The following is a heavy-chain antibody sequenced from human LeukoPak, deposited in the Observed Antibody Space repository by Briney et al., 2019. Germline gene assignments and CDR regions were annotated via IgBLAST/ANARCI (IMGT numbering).Heavy chain of an antibody. J-gene: IGHJ5*02. CDR2: VYHTVIT. CDR1: GDSLGSGYY. CDR3: ARNVVVVVAGIPQSYWFDP. D-gene: IGHD2-15*01. Sequence: PPETLYLTCAISGDSLGSGYYWGWIRQPPGKALKLIGPVYHTVITFYNPSLKSRVTISVDTSKNEFSLKVTSVTAADTAVYYCARNVVVVVAGIPQSYWFDPWGQGTVVTVSS. V-gene: IGHV4-38-2*01.